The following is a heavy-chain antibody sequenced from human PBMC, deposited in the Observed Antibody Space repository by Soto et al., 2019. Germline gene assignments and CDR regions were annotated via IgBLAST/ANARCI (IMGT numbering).Heavy chain of an antibody. J-gene: IGHJ4*02. CDR1: GYSFTGYG. CDR2: IGAHNGNT. Sequence: ASVKVSCKASGYSFTGYGISWVRQAPGQGLEWMGWIGAHNGNTAYAQKLQGRVTMTTDTATNTAYMELRSLRSDDTALYYCARMGYCSGGSCYSGSGDYWGQGTLVTVSS. CDR3: ARMGYCSGGSCYSGSGDY. V-gene: IGHV1-18*04. D-gene: IGHD2-15*01.